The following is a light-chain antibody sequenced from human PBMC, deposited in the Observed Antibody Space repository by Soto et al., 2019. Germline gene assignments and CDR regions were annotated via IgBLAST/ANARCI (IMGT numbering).Light chain of an antibody. V-gene: IGKV1-5*03. Sequence: DIQLTQFPSTLSASIGDKVTITCRASESVNSWLARYQQKPGKAPKFLIYKASNLEIGVPSRFSGGGSGTEFTLTISSLQPDDFATYYCQQYNRYPWTFSQGTKVDIK. J-gene: IGKJ1*01. CDR1: ESVNSW. CDR2: KAS. CDR3: QQYNRYPWT.